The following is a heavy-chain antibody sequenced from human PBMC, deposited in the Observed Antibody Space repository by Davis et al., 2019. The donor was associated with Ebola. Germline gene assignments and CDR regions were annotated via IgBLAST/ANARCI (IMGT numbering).Heavy chain of an antibody. CDR1: GGSFSGYY. CDR3: ALGYFGQDPLDF. V-gene: IGHV4-34*01. CDR2: INRGGTT. D-gene: IGHD3-9*01. Sequence: PSETLSLTCTVYGGSFSGYYWTWVRQTPGKGLEWIGEINRGGTTHYNPSLPSRVSISVDASKRQISLRVTSVTAADTAMYYCALGYFGQDPLDFWGQGTKVTVSS. J-gene: IGHJ4*02.